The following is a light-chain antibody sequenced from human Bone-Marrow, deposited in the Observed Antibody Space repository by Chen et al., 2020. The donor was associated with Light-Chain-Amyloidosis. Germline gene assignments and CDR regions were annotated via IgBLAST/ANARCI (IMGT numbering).Light chain of an antibody. CDR3: SAYAGGTTFVI. CDR2: DDS. V-gene: IGLV2-23*02. CDR1: SSDVGSYNL. Sequence: QSALTQPASVSGSPGQSIPISCPGTSSDVGSYNLVYWYQQQPGKVPNLMIYDDSKRPSGVSDRFSGSKSGNTASLTISGLQAEDEADYYCSAYAGGTTFVIFGGGTKLTVL. J-gene: IGLJ2*01.